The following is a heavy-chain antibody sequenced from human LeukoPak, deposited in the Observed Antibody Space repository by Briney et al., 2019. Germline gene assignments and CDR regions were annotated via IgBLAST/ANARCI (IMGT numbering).Heavy chain of an antibody. Sequence: SETLSLTCAVYGGSFSDYYWTWIRQPPGKGLEWIGEINHSGSPNNNPSLKSRVSISFDTSKNQFSLKLSSVTAADTAVYYCARGGRSWYDYWGQGTLVTVSS. CDR1: GGSFSDYY. V-gene: IGHV4-34*01. J-gene: IGHJ4*02. D-gene: IGHD6-13*01. CDR2: INHSGSP. CDR3: ARGGRSWYDY.